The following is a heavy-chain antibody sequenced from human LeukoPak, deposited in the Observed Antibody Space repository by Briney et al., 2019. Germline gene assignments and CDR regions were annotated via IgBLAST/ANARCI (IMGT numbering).Heavy chain of an antibody. CDR2: ISYDGSNK. V-gene: IGHV3-30*18. CDR3: AKDIRAAYYYDSSGYYWGLDY. J-gene: IGHJ4*02. CDR1: GFTFSSYG. Sequence: GGCLRLTSAASGFTFSSYGMNWVRQAPGKGLEWVAVISYDGSNKYYADSVKGRFSISRENSKNTLYLQMNSLRAEDTAVYYCAKDIRAAYYYDSSGYYWGLDYWGQGTLVTVSS. D-gene: IGHD3-22*01.